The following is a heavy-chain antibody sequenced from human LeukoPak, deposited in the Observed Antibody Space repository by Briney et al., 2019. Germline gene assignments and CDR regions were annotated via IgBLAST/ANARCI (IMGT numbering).Heavy chain of an antibody. D-gene: IGHD1-14*01. Sequence: SPTLSLTCVISGDSVSSNGAAWNWIRHSPSRGLEWLGRTYYRSKWYNDYAVSVKSRITINPDTSKNQFSLQLNSVTPEDTAVYYCASQPHYYYYYMDVWGKGTTVTISS. CDR2: TYYRSKWYN. J-gene: IGHJ6*03. V-gene: IGHV6-1*01. CDR1: GDSVSSNGAA. CDR3: ASQPHYYYYYMDV.